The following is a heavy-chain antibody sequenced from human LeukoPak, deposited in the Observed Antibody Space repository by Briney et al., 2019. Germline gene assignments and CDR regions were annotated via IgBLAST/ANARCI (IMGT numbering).Heavy chain of an antibody. J-gene: IGHJ5*02. V-gene: IGHV5-51*01. Sequence: PGESLQISCKGSGSTFSTYWIGWVRQLPGKGLEWMGIIYPGDSDARYSPSFQGQVTISADKSTSTAYLQWSSLKASDTAMYYCARLIPDDRSGYYLGSHSRWFDPWGQGTLVTVSS. D-gene: IGHD3-22*01. CDR3: ARLIPDDRSGYYLGSHSRWFDP. CDR1: GSTFSTYW. CDR2: IYPGDSDA.